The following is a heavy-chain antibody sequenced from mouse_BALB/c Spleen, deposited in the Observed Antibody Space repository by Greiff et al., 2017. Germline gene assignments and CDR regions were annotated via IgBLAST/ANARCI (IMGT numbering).Heavy chain of an antibody. V-gene: IGHV5-17*02. D-gene: IGHD1-1*01. CDR3: ARDYGSSYWYFDV. J-gene: IGHJ1*01. Sequence: EVQGVESGGGLVQPGGSRKLSCAASGFTFSSFGMHWVRQAPEKGLEWVAYISSGSSTIYYADTVKGRFTISRDNPKNTLFLQMTSLRSEDTAMYYCARDYGSSYWYFDVWGAGTTVTVSS. CDR1: GFTFSSFG. CDR2: ISSGSSTI.